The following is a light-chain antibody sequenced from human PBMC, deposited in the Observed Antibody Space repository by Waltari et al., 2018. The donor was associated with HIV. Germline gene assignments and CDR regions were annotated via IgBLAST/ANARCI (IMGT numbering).Light chain of an antibody. J-gene: IGLJ2*01. V-gene: IGLV3-1*01. Sequence: SYELTQPPSVSVSPGQTASITCSGVKLGEPYASWYQQKPGQSPVLVIYQNSKRPSGIPERFSGSNSGDTATLTISGTQAVDEADYYCQAWDSSSAVVFGGGTKLTVL. CDR1: KLGEPY. CDR2: QNS. CDR3: QAWDSSSAVV.